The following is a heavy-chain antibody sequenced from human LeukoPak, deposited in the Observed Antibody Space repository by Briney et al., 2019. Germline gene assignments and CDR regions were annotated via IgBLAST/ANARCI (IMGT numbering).Heavy chain of an antibody. CDR2: IFYTGST. Sequence: SETLSLTCAVSGGSINNPNWWSWVRQPPGKGPEWIGEIFYTGSTNYNPSLKSRLTISIDKSDSQFSLKLTSVTAADTAVYYCAIGGYYDSSSAYYDFWGQGTLVTVSS. D-gene: IGHD3-22*01. V-gene: IGHV4-4*02. CDR3: AIGGYYDSSSAYYDF. J-gene: IGHJ4*02. CDR1: GGSINNPNW.